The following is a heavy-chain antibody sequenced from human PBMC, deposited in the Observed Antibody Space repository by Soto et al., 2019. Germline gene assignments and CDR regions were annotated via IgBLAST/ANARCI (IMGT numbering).Heavy chain of an antibody. CDR2: ISSSSSYI. CDR1: EFTFDTYS. D-gene: IGHD6-13*01. V-gene: IGHV3-21*01. J-gene: IGHJ4*02. Sequence: VQLVESGGGLVQPGGSLRLSCAASEFTFDTYSMNWVRQAPGKGLEWVSSISSSSSYIYYADSVKGRFTISRDNAKNSLYLQMNSLRAEDTAVYYCARCRGSSWFEDYWGQGTLVTVSS. CDR3: ARCRGSSWFEDY.